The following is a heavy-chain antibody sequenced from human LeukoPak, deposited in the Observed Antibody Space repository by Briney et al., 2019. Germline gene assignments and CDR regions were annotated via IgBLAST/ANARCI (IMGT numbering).Heavy chain of an antibody. CDR1: GFTFSGFW. CDR3: AKVFRGSYYNDY. Sequence: GGSLRLSCAVSGFTFSGFWMSWSRQAPGKGLEWVAVISYDGSNKYYADSVKGRFTISRDNSKNTLYLQMNSLRAEDTAVYYCAKVFRGSYYNDYWGQGTLVTGSS. V-gene: IGHV3-30*18. CDR2: ISYDGSNK. J-gene: IGHJ4*02. D-gene: IGHD1-26*01.